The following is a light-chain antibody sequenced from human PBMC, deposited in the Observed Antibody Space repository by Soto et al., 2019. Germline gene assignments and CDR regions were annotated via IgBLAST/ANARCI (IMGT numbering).Light chain of an antibody. CDR2: GNN. CDR1: SSNIGAAYD. Sequence: QSVLTQPPSVSGAPGQKVTISCTRSSSNIGAAYDVHWYQHLPGTAPKLLIYGNNNRPSGVPDRFSGSKSGTSASLAITGRRSEDEADYYCQSYDSSLSGGVFGGGTKHTVL. CDR3: QSYDSSLSGGV. J-gene: IGLJ3*02. V-gene: IGLV1-40*01.